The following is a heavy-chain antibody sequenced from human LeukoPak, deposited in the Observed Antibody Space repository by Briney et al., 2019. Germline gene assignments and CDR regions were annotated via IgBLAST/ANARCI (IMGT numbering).Heavy chain of an antibody. Sequence: PSETLSLTCTVSGGSISSYYWSWIRQPPGKGLEWIGYIYYSGSTNYNPSLKSRVTISVDTSKNQFSLKLSSVTAADTAVYYCARPTDAGKWGYNWFDPWGQGTLVTVSS. CDR1: GGSISSYY. CDR3: ARPTDAGKWGYNWFDP. D-gene: IGHD4-23*01. J-gene: IGHJ5*02. V-gene: IGHV4-59*08. CDR2: IYYSGST.